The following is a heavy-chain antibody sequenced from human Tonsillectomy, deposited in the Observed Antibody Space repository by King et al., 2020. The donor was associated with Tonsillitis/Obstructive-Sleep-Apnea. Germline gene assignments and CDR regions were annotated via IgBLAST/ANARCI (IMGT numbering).Heavy chain of an antibody. D-gene: IGHD1-26*01. CDR3: VRVRSIVGAYDLDY. V-gene: IGHV3-72*01. Sequence: VQLVESGGGLVQPGGSLRLSCVASGFTFSDHYMDWARQAPGKGLEWVGRTRNKANSYTTEYAASVKGRFTISRDASRNSLYLQMKSLKTEDTAVYYCVRVRSIVGAYDLDYWGQGTLGTVSS. CDR2: TRNKANSYTT. CDR1: GFTFSDHY. J-gene: IGHJ4*02.